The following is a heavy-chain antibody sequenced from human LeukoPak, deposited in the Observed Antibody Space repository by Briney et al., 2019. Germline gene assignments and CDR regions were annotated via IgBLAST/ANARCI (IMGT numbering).Heavy chain of an antibody. CDR1: GFTFGDYA. J-gene: IGHJ4*02. V-gene: IGHV3-49*04. Sequence: PGGSLRLSCTASGFTFGDYAMSWVRQAPGKGLEWVGFIRSKAYGGTTEYAASVKGRFTISRDDSKSIAYLQMNSPKTEDTAVYYCTRAAGIGESHHFDYWGQGTLVTVSS. CDR3: TRAAGIGESHHFDY. CDR2: IRSKAYGGTT. D-gene: IGHD3-10*01.